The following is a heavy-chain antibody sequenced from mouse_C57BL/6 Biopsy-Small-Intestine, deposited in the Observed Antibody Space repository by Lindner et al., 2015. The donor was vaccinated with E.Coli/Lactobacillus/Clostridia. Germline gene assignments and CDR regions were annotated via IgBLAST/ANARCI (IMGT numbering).Heavy chain of an antibody. CDR3: ARGKDYDAAMDY. CDR1: GYAISNSW. D-gene: IGHD2-4*01. CDR2: IYPGNGDT. V-gene: IGHV1-82*01. Sequence: VQLQESGPELVKPGASVKISRKASGYAISNSWMHWVKQRPGKGLEWIGRIYPGNGDTNSNGKFKGKAALTADKSSSTAYMQLSSLTSEDSAVYFCARGKDYDAAMDYWGQGTSVTVSS. J-gene: IGHJ4*01.